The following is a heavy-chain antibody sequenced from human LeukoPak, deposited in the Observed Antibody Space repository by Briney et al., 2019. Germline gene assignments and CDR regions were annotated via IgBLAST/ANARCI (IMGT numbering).Heavy chain of an antibody. D-gene: IGHD3-9*01. Sequence: GGSLRLSCAASGFTFSSYSMNWVRQAPGKGLEWVSSISSSSSYIYYADSVKGRFTISRDNAKNSLYLQMNSLRAEDTAVYYCARGGLQYFDWLSIWGQGTLVTVSS. CDR2: ISSSSSYI. CDR1: GFTFSSYS. CDR3: ARGGLQYFDWLSI. V-gene: IGHV3-21*01. J-gene: IGHJ4*02.